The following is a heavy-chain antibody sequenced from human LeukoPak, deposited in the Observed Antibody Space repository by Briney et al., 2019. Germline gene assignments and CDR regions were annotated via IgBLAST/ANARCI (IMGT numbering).Heavy chain of an antibody. CDR3: ARAKGVSTGYRPTDY. CDR1: GFTFSSSG. D-gene: IGHD3-22*01. V-gene: IGHV3-33*01. CDR2: IWYDGSNR. Sequence: PGGSLRLSCAASGFTFSSSGMHWVRQAPGKGLEWVTVIWYDGSNRYYADPVKGRFTVSRDNSKNTLYMKMNSLRAEDTAVYYCARAKGVSTGYRPTDYWGRGTLVTVSS. J-gene: IGHJ4*02.